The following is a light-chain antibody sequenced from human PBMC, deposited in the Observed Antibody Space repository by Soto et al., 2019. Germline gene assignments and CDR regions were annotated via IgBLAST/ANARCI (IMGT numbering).Light chain of an antibody. CDR2: DVT. J-gene: IGLJ2*01. CDR3: CSYAASYAV. Sequence: QSALTQPRSVSGSPGQSVTISCTGTSSDVVVSWYQQHPGKAPKLIISDVTHRPSGVPDRFSGSRSGNTGSLTISGLQAEDEADYYCCSYAASYAVFGVGTKLTVL. V-gene: IGLV2-11*01. CDR1: SSDVVV.